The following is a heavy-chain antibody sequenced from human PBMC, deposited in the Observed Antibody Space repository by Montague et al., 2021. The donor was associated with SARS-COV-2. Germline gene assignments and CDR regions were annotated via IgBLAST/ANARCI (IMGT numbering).Heavy chain of an antibody. CDR3: ARHGYTNVWSGMDV. J-gene: IGHJ6*02. Sequence: SETLSLTCTVSGGSISSNTCYWGWLRPRPGQGLEWIMSIHHSRNTYYNPSLETRVTISVDTSKNQFSLKLSSVTAADTAVFYCARHGYTNVWSGMDVWGQGTTVTVSS. D-gene: IGHD6-19*01. CDR2: IHHSRNT. V-gene: IGHV4-39*01. CDR1: GGSISSNTCY.